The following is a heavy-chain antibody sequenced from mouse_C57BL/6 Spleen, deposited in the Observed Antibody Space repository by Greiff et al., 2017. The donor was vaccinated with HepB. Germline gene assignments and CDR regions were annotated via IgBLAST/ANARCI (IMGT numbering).Heavy chain of an antibody. CDR2: ISSGGDYI. Sequence: EVKLMESGEGLVKPGGSLKLSCAASGFTFSSYAMSWVRQTPEKRLEWVAYISSGGDYIYYADTVKGRFTISRDNARNTLYLQMSSLKSEDTAMYYCTREADYDVHVADWGQGTLVTVSA. CDR1: GFTFSSYA. CDR3: TREADYDVHVAD. D-gene: IGHD2-4*01. V-gene: IGHV5-9-1*02. J-gene: IGHJ3*01.